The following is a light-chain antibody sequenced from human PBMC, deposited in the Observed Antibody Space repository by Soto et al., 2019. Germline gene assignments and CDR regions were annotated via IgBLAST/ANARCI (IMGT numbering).Light chain of an antibody. Sequence: EIVMTQSPATPSLSPGERATLSCRASQSVSSNLAWYQQKPGQAPRLLIYGASTRATGIPDRFSGSGSGKEFTLTISSLQSEDLAVYYCQQYNNWPWTFGQGTKVEI. CDR3: QQYNNWPWT. J-gene: IGKJ1*01. CDR1: QSVSSN. V-gene: IGKV3-15*01. CDR2: GAS.